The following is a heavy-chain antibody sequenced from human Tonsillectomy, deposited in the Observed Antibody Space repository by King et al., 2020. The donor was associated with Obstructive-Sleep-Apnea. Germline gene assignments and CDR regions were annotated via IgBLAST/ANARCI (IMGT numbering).Heavy chain of an antibody. J-gene: IGHJ4*02. Sequence: VQLVQSGAEVKKPGESLRISCTGSGYSFTTYWITWVRQMPGKGLEWMGAIDPSDPETKYSPSFQGHVTISTDKSTNTAHLQLSSLKASDTAIYYCARHHTHDGSFDYWAQGTLVTVSS. CDR1: GYSFTTYW. V-gene: IGHV5-10-1*03. CDR2: IDPSDPET. CDR3: ARHHTHDGSFDY.